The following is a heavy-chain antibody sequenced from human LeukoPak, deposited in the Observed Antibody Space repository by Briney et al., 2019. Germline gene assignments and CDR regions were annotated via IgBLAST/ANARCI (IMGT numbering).Heavy chain of an antibody. J-gene: IGHJ4*02. D-gene: IGHD2-15*01. V-gene: IGHV1-2*02. CDR1: GYTFTGYY. Sequence: ASVKVSCKASGYTFTGYYMHWVRQAPGQGLEWMGWINPYAGGTNYAQKFQGRVTMTRDTSISTAYMELRRLRSDDTALYYCARPYCSGGSCHDYFDYWGQGTLVTVSS. CDR2: INPYAGGT. CDR3: ARPYCSGGSCHDYFDY.